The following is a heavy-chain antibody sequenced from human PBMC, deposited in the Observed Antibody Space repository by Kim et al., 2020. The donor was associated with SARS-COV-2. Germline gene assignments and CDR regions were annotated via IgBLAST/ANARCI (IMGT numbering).Heavy chain of an antibody. CDR3: ARGRGSESV. J-gene: IGHJ4*02. V-gene: IGHV3-53*01. CDR2: IDAGDNT. CDR1: GFTVTSNY. D-gene: IGHD3-10*01. Sequence: GGSLRLSCAASGFTVTSNYMSWVRQAPGRGLEWVSLIDAGDNTYYAGSVKGRFTISRDFSNNTLFLQMNSLRADDTAVYYCARGRGSESVWGQGTLVTVS.